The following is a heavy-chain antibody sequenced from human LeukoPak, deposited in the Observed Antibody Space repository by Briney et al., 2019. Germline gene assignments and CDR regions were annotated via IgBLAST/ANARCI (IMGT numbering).Heavy chain of an antibody. V-gene: IGHV3-7*01. Sequence: GGSLRLSCAASGFTFSTYRMSWVRQAPGKGLEWVANIKQDGSEKHYVDSVKGRFTISRDNAKNSLYLQMNSLRAEDTAVYYCAKGDVLRYFDWLLETRHIDYWGQGTLVTVSS. CDR3: AKGDVLRYFDWLLETRHIDY. D-gene: IGHD3-9*01. CDR1: GFTFSTYR. CDR2: IKQDGSEK. J-gene: IGHJ4*02.